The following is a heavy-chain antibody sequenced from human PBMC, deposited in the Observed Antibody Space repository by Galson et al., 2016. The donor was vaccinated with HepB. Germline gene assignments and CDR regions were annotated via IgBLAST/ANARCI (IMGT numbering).Heavy chain of an antibody. CDR2: ISGSDGLT. CDR3: VIMIRGITVGPFDY. V-gene: IGHV3-23*01. J-gene: IGHJ4*02. CDR1: GFTFSNSA. Sequence: SLRLSCAASGFTFSNSAMSWVRQAPGKGLEWVSSISGSDGLTVYADSVRGRFTISRDNSMSTLFLQMNSLRAEDTAIYYCVIMIRGITVGPFDYWGQGTLVTISS. D-gene: IGHD3-10*01.